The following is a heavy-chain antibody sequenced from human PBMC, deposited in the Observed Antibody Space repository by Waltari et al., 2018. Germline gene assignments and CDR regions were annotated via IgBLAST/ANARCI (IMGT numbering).Heavy chain of an antibody. V-gene: IGHV1-69*01. CDR1: GGTFSSYA. D-gene: IGHD2-8*01. J-gene: IGHJ6*02. CDR2: IIPIFGTA. CDR3: ARDRHCTNGVCYLQSYYYYGMDV. Sequence: QVQLVQSGAEVKKPGSSVKVSCKASGGTFSSYAISWVRQSPGQGLEWLGGIIPIFGTANYAQKFQGRVTITADESTSTAYMELSSLRSEDTAVYYCARDRHCTNGVCYLQSYYYYGMDVWGQGTTVTVSS.